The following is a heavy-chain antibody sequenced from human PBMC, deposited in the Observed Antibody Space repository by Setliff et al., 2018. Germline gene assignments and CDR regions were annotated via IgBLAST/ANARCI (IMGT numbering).Heavy chain of an antibody. V-gene: IGHV5-51*01. J-gene: IGHJ3*02. CDR3: ARVGPLTDDAFDI. CDR1: GYSFSNFW. Sequence: GESLKISCKGSGYSFSNFWIGWVRQMPGRGLEWMGIIYPGDSDARYSSSFRGQVTISVDKSINTAYLQWSSLKASDTAIYYCARVGPLTDDAFDIWGQGTMVTVS. CDR2: IYPGDSDA. D-gene: IGHD1-26*01.